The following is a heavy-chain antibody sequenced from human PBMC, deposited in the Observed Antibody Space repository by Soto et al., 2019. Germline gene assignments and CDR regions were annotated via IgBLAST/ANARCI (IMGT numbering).Heavy chain of an antibody. CDR1: GDSFSKYT. CDR3: ARGRGLYNSGRSQLDS. CDR2: FIPRFGTT. V-gene: IGHV1-69*01. D-gene: IGHD1-1*01. Sequence: QVQLVQSGAEVKKPGSSVRVSCKTSGDSFSKYTVDWVRQAPRQGLEWMGGFIPRFGTTNFAPTLQGRVTISAAQTMNTDYMELSSVRSDDSALYYCARGRGLYNSGRSQLDSWGQGTLVTVSS. J-gene: IGHJ4*02.